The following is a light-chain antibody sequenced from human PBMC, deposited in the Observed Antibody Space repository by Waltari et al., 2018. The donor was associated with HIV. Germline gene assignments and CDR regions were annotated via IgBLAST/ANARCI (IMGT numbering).Light chain of an antibody. J-gene: IGKJ4*01. CDR3: KQSIELPLT. CDR2: EVS. V-gene: IGKV2D-29*01. Sequence: IVMTQTPLSLSVTPGQPASISCRSNQSLLHSDGKTYLYWYLQKAGQPPQLLINEVSTRFSGVPDRFSGGGTGTDFSLKISRVEAEDVGIYYCKQSIELPLTFGGGTKVEIK. CDR1: QSLLHSDGKTY.